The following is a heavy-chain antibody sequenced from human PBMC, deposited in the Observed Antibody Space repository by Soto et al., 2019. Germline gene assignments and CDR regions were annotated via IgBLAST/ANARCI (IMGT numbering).Heavy chain of an antibody. CDR3: ASYHQWFGELILGY. CDR2: IYYSGST. CDR1: YGSSRRRSYC. D-gene: IGHD3-10*01. Sequence: LPDSCSVAYGSSRRRSYCRIMIRKTPGKGLEWIGYIYYSGSTNYNPSLKSRVTISVDTSKNQFSLQLSSVTAADTAVYYCASYHQWFGELILGYWGQGTLVTVS. J-gene: IGHJ4*02. V-gene: IGHV4-61*01.